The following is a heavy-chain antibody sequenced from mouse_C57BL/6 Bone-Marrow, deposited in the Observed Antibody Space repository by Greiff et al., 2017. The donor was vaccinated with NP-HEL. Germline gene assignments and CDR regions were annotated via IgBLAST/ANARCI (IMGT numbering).Heavy chain of an antibody. J-gene: IGHJ3*01. D-gene: IGHD1-1*01. CDR3: ARDRAFYDGFAY. CDR2: ISDGSSYT. CDR1: GFTFSSYA. V-gene: IGHV5-4*01. Sequence: EVQRVESGGGLVKPGGSLKLSCAASGFTFSSYAMPWVRQTPGKRLEWVATISDGSSYTNYTDNVKGRFTISRANAKNNLYLQMNHLKSKDSAMYYCARDRAFYDGFAYWGQGTVVTVSA.